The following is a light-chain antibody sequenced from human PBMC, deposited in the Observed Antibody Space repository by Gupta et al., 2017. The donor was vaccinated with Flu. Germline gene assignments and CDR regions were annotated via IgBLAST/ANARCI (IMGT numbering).Light chain of an antibody. CDR2: AKN. Sequence: SSELTQHPAVSVALGQTVRITCQGDSLRKSYASWYQQKPGQAPVLVIYAKNIRPSGIPDRFSGSSSGNTASLTITGAQAEDEADYYCNSRDSSDNHQAVFGGGTKLTVL. J-gene: IGLJ2*01. CDR3: NSRDSSDNHQAV. CDR1: SLRKSY. V-gene: IGLV3-19*01.